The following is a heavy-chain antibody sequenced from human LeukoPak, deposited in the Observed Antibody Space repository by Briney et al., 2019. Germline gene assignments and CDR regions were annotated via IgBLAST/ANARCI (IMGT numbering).Heavy chain of an antibody. CDR1: GFTFSSYA. J-gene: IGHJ4*02. Sequence: GGSLRLSCAASGFTFSSYAMSWVRQAPGNGLDWVSAISGNGGNTYYADSVKGRFTISRDNSKKTLYLQMPSPRAEATAVYYSAKDQYGGNPQYYFDYSGPGTLVTVSS. CDR3: AKDQYGGNPQYYFDY. D-gene: IGHD4-23*01. CDR2: ISGNGGNT. V-gene: IGHV3-23*01.